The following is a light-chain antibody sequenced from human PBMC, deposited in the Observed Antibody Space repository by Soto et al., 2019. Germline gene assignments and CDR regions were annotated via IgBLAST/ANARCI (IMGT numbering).Light chain of an antibody. Sequence: QSALTQPASESWSPGQSITISCTGSSSDVGSYNLVSWYQQHPGKAPKLMVYESGKRPSGVSDRFFGSKSGNTASLTISGLQAEDETDYYCCSFARGTTLVFGGGTKLTLL. V-gene: IGLV2-23*01. CDR3: CSFARGTTLV. CDR1: SSDVGSYNL. CDR2: ESG. J-gene: IGLJ3*02.